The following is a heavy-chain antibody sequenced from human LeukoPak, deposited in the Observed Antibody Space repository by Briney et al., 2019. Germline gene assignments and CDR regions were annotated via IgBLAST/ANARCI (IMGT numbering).Heavy chain of an antibody. D-gene: IGHD3-22*01. V-gene: IGHV1-69*05. J-gene: IGHJ4*02. CDR1: GGTFSSYA. CDR2: IIPIFGTA. CDR3: ARGPARYDSSGYYD. Sequence: GASVKVSCKASGGTFSSYAISWVRQAPGQGLEWMGGIIPIFGTANYAQKFQGRVTITTDESTSTAYMELSSLRSEDTAVYYCARGPARYDSSGYYDWGRGTLVTVSS.